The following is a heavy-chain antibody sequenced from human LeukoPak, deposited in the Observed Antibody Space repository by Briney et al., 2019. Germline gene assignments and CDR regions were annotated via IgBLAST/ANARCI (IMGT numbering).Heavy chain of an antibody. D-gene: IGHD3-10*01. CDR3: ARGPGYGSGSYYNAFFGY. Sequence: GGSLRLSCAASGFTFSSYVMHWVRQAPGKGLEWVAIISYDGSNEYYADSVKGRFTISRDNSKNTLYLQMSSLRAADTAVYYCARGPGYGSGSYYNAFFGYWGQGTLVTVSS. CDR2: ISYDGSNE. V-gene: IGHV3-30*04. CDR1: GFTFSSYV. J-gene: IGHJ4*02.